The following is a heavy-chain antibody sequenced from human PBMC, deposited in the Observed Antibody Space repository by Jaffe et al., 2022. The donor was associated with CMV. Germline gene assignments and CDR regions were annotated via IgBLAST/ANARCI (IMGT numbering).Heavy chain of an antibody. J-gene: IGHJ6*02. D-gene: IGHD2-15*01. CDR3: TRVGYCSGGSCTYYYYYYGMDV. Sequence: EVQLVESGGGLVKPGRSLRLSCTASGFTFGDYAMSWFRQAPGKGLEWVGFIRSKAYGGTTEYAASVKGRFTISRDDSKSIAYLQMNSLKTEDTAVYYCTRVGYCSGGSCTYYYYYYGMDVWGQGTTVTVSS. CDR2: IRSKAYGGTT. V-gene: IGHV3-49*05. CDR1: GFTFGDYA.